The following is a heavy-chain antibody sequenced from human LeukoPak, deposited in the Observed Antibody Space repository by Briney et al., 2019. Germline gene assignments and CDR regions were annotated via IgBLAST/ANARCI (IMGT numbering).Heavy chain of an antibody. CDR2: MNPNSGNT. V-gene: IGHV1-8*01. CDR3: ARDGLSPIYYYDSSGKLSTNYYYYMDV. J-gene: IGHJ6*03. D-gene: IGHD3-22*01. Sequence: ASVKVSCKASGYTFTSYDINWVRQATGQGLEWMGWMNPNSGNTGYAQKFQGRVTMTRNTSISTAYMELSSLRSEDTAVYYCARDGLSPIYYYDSSGKLSTNYYYYMDVWGKGTTVTISS. CDR1: GYTFTSYD.